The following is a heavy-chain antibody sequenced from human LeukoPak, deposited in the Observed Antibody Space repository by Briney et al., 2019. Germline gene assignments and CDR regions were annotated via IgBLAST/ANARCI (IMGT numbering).Heavy chain of an antibody. Sequence: PSETLSLTCTVSGGSISSYYWSWIRQPPGKGLEWIGYIYYSGSTNYNPSLKSRVTISVDTSKNQFSLKLSSVAAADTAVYYCARVVWTAAAFDIWGQGTMVTVSS. V-gene: IGHV4-59*01. CDR3: ARVVWTAAAFDI. CDR2: IYYSGST. J-gene: IGHJ3*02. CDR1: GGSISSYY. D-gene: IGHD3/OR15-3a*01.